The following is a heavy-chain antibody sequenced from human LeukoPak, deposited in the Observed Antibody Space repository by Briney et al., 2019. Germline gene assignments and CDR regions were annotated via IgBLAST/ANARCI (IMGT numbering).Heavy chain of an antibody. V-gene: IGHV4-38-2*02. Sequence: SETLSLTCTVSGYSISSTYYWGWIRQPPGKGLEWIGSIYHSGSTYYNPSLQSRVTISVDTSKNQFFLKLSSVTAADTAVYYCARGKYGEYYFDYWGQGTLVTVSS. CDR1: GYSISSTYY. CDR2: IYHSGST. D-gene: IGHD4-17*01. CDR3: ARGKYGEYYFDY. J-gene: IGHJ4*02.